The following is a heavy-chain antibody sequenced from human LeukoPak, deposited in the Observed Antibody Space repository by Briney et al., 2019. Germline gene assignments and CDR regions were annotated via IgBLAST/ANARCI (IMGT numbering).Heavy chain of an antibody. D-gene: IGHD2-21*01. CDR2: ISSSSGTI. J-gene: IGHJ4*02. CDR1: GFTFSSYS. V-gene: IGHV3-48*01. Sequence: GGSLRLSCAASGFTFSSYSMNWVRQAPGKGLEWVSYISSSSGTIYYADSVKGRFTISRDNAKNSLYLQMNSLRAEDTAVYYCARGQHIQDYWGQGTLVTVSS. CDR3: ARGQHIQDY.